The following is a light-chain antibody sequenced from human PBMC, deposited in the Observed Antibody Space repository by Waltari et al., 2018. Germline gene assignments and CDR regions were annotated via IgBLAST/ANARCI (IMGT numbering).Light chain of an antibody. CDR1: ELGSKS. Sequence: SYVVTQSPSVSVAPGETARITCGGDELGSKSLHGYQQRPGQAPVLFISYDSDRPSGIPERFSGSNSGNTATLTISWVEAEDEADYYCLVWHSTIDHQGVFGGGTKLTVL. V-gene: IGLV3-21*04. CDR2: YDS. CDR3: LVWHSTIDHQGV. J-gene: IGLJ2*01.